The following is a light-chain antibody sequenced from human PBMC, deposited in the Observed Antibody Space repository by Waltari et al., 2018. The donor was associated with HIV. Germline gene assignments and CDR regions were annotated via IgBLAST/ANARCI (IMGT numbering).Light chain of an antibody. CDR3: CSYTSRRTWV. CDR1: SSDIGGYKF. V-gene: IGLV2-14*01. Sequence: QSALNQPASVSGSPGQSITISCTGTSSDIGGYKFVSWYQHRPGKDPKLIIYEVSNLPSVLSMRFAGSTSANPASLTSSGLQAEDEADYYCCSYTSRRTWVFGGGTKLTVL. J-gene: IGLJ2*01. CDR2: EVS.